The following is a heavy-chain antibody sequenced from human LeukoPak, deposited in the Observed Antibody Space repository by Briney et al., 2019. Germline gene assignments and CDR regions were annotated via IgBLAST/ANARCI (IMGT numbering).Heavy chain of an antibody. CDR2: ISSGGTTI. CDR3: ASARLYSSSWYCYFDY. D-gene: IGHD6-13*01. Sequence: GGSLRLSCAASGMSFSSYEMNWVRQAPGKGLEWVSYISSGGTTIYYADSVKGRFTVSRDNAKNSLYLQMNNLRAEDTAVYYCASARLYSSSWYCYFDYWGRGTLVTVSS. V-gene: IGHV3-48*03. CDR1: GMSFSSYE. J-gene: IGHJ4*02.